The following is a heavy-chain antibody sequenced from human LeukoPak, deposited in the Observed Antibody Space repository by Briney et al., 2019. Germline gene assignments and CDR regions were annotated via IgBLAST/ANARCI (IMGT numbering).Heavy chain of an antibody. Sequence: ASVKVSCKASGYTFTSYAMHWVRQAPGQRLEWMGWINAGNGNTKYSQKFQGRVTITRDTSASTAYMELSSLRSEDTAVYYCARDSRAHSYSSGWYRDWGQGTLVTVSS. D-gene: IGHD6-19*01. J-gene: IGHJ4*02. CDR2: INAGNGNT. V-gene: IGHV1-3*01. CDR3: ARDSRAHSYSSGWYRD. CDR1: GYTFTSYA.